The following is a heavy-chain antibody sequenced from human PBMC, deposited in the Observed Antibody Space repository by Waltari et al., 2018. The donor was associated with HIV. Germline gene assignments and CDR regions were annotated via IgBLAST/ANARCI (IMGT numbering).Heavy chain of an antibody. V-gene: IGHV3-48*01. Sequence: EVQLVESGGGLVQPGGSLRLACAASAFPFSPFSMRWVRQAPGKGLEWVSYISTSSSTIYYADSGKGRFTISRDNAKNSLYLQMNSLRAEDTAVYYCARDRNSRGAFEIWGQGTMVTVSS. CDR2: ISTSSSTI. D-gene: IGHD5-18*01. J-gene: IGHJ3*02. CDR1: AFPFSPFS. CDR3: ARDRNSRGAFEI.